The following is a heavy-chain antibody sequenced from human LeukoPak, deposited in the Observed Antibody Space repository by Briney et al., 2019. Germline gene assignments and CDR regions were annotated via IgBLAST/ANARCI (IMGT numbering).Heavy chain of an antibody. CDR1: GFTFSNYA. D-gene: IGHD6-13*01. Sequence: GGTLRLSCAASGFTFSNYAMSWVRQAPGKGLEWVSGITGSAGSTYYADSVKGRFTISRDNSNNTLYLQMNSLRAEDTAVYYCAKTRGYSNSWYDYWGQGTLLTVSS. CDR2: ITGSAGST. J-gene: IGHJ4*02. V-gene: IGHV3-23*01. CDR3: AKTRGYSNSWYDY.